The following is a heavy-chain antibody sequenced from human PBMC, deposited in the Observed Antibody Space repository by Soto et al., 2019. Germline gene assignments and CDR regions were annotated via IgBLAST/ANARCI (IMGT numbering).Heavy chain of an antibody. J-gene: IGHJ4*02. CDR3: ARASTMVRGVSFDY. CDR2: IYYSGST. Sequence: PSGTLFLTFPFSCGSIISFGYYWSLIRQHPGKGLEWIGYIYYSGSTYYNPSLKSRVTISVDTSKNQFSLKLSSVTAADTAVYYCARASTMVRGVSFDYWGQGTLVTVSS. D-gene: IGHD3-10*01. V-gene: IGHV4-31*03. CDR1: CGSIISFGYY.